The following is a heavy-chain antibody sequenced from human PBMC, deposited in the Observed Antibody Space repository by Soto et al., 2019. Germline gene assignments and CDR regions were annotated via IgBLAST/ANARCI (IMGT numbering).Heavy chain of an antibody. CDR1: GGSISSGGYY. J-gene: IGHJ4*02. Sequence: SETLSLTCTVSGGSISSGGYYWSWIRQHPGKGLEWIGYIYYSGNTYYNPSLKSRVTISVDTSKNQFSLKLSSVTAADTAVYYCARERTDSSGYYYFDYWGQGTLVTVSS. CDR2: IYYSGNT. CDR3: ARERTDSSGYYYFDY. V-gene: IGHV4-31*03. D-gene: IGHD3-22*01.